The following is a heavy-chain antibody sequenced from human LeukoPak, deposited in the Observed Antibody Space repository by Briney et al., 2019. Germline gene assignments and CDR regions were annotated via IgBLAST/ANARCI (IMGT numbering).Heavy chain of an antibody. CDR1: GGSISSYY. CDR3: ARDRGYGMDV. J-gene: IGHJ6*02. CDR2: IYYSGST. Sequence: PSETLSLTCTVSGGSISSYYWSWIRQPPGKGLEWIGYIYYSGSTNYNPSLKSRVTISVDTSKNQFSLKLSSVTAAETAVYYCARDRGYGMDVWGQGTTVTVSS. V-gene: IGHV4-59*01.